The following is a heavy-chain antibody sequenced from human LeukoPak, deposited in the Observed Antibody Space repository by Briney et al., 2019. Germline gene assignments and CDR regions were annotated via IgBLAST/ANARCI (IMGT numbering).Heavy chain of an antibody. CDR1: GSAVSVFW. J-gene: IGHJ4*02. V-gene: IGHV3-74*01. CDR2: INSDGSTT. Sequence: GGSLRLSCAASGSAVSVFWMHWVRQAPGKGLVWVSHINSDGSTTNYADSVKGRFTISRDNAKNTLYLQMNSLRAEDTAMYYCARGSAVTGVHWGQGTLVTVSS. D-gene: IGHD1-14*01. CDR3: ARGSAVTGVH.